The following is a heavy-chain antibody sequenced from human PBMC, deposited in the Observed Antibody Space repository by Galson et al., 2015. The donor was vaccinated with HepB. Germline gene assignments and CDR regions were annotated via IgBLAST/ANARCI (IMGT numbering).Heavy chain of an antibody. Sequence: SLRLSCAGSGFTFSNYGMHWVRQAPGKGLEWVAVIWYDGGNKYYADSVKGRFTISRDNSKNTLYLQMNNLRAEDTAVYYCARASNYYDSSGSQNLGAFDIWGQGTMVTVSS. D-gene: IGHD3-22*01. V-gene: IGHV3-33*01. J-gene: IGHJ3*02. CDR1: GFTFSNYG. CDR3: ARASNYYDSSGSQNLGAFDI. CDR2: IWYDGGNK.